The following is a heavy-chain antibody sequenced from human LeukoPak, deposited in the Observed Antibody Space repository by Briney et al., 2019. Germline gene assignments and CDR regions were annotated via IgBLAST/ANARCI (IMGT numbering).Heavy chain of an antibody. CDR1: GFSISADFY. CDR3: ARDFFKYGSGSFHDY. CDR2: VLHSGSS. V-gene: IGHV4-38-2*02. D-gene: IGHD3-10*01. Sequence: SETLSLTCSVSGFSISADFYWGWIRQSPGQGLEWIGSVLHSGSSHYNPSLKSRVTMAIDTSKNQVSLNPRSVTAADSAIYYCARDFFKYGSGSFHDYWGQGILVTVSS. J-gene: IGHJ4*02.